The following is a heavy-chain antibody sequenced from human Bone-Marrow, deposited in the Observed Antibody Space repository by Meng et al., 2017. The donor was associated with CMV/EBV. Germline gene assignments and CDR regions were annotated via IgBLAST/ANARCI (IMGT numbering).Heavy chain of an antibody. D-gene: IGHD2-2*01. CDR3: ARRLMLGCSSTSCYGLGFDY. J-gene: IGHJ4*02. CDR2: INPNSGGT. CDR1: GYTFTGYY. V-gene: IGHV1-2*02. Sequence: ASVKVSCKASGYTFTGYYMHWVRQAPGQGLEWMGWINPNSGGTNYAQKFQGRVTMTRDTSISTAYMELSRLRSDDTAVYYCARRLMLGCSSTSCYGLGFDYWGQGTLVTVSS.